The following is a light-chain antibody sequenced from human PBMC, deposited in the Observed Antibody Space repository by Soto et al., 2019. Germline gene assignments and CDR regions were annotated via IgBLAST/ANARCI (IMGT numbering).Light chain of an antibody. CDR1: SSNIGGNS. CDR3: GSWHSRLRAYV. Sequence: QSVLTQPPSVSAAPGQKVSISCSGSSSNIGGNSVSWYQQLPGTAPKLLIYDDNKRPSGIPDRFSGSKSGTSATLGITGFQTGDEADYYCGSWHSRLRAYVFGTRPRSPS. CDR2: DDN. V-gene: IGLV1-51*01. J-gene: IGLJ1*01.